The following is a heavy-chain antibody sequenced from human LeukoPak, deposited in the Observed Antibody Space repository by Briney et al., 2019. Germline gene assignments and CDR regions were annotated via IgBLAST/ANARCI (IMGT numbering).Heavy chain of an antibody. D-gene: IGHD6-19*01. CDR2: IYYSGST. CDR3: ARDSSGWYVGDAFDI. J-gene: IGHJ3*02. CDR1: GGSVSSGSYY. Sequence: PSETLSLTCTVSGGSVSSGSYYWSWIRQPPGKGLEWIGYIYYSGSTNYNLSLKSRVTISVDTSKNQFSLKLSSVTAADTAVYYCARDSSGWYVGDAFDIWGQGTMVTVSS. V-gene: IGHV4-61*01.